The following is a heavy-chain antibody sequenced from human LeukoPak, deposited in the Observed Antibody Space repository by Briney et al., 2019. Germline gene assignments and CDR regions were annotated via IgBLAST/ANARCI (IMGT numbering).Heavy chain of an antibody. CDR3: ATLTGGDDAFDI. D-gene: IGHD4-23*01. CDR2: INYSGST. V-gene: IGHV4-34*01. Sequence: SETLSLTCAVYGGSFSGFDWNWIRQPPGKGLEWIGEINYSGSTKYNPSLKSRVTISVLTSKNRFSLKLSSVTAADTAVYYCATLTGGDDAFDIWGQGTMVTVSS. J-gene: IGHJ3*02. CDR1: GGSFSGFD.